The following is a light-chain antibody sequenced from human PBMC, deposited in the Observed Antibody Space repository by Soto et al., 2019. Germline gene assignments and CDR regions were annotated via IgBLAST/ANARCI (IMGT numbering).Light chain of an antibody. CDR2: EVS. CDR1: ISDVGGYNY. Sequence: QSALTQPASVSGSPGQSITISCTGTISDVGGYNYVSWYQQHPGKAPKLMIYEVSNRPSGVSNRFSGPKSGNTASLTISGLQAEDEADYYCISYTSSSTWVFGGGTKLTVL. CDR3: ISYTSSSTWV. V-gene: IGLV2-14*01. J-gene: IGLJ3*02.